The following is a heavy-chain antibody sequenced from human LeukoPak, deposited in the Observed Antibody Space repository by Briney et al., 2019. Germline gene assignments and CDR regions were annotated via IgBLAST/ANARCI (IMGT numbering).Heavy chain of an antibody. V-gene: IGHV3-30-3*01. Sequence: GSLRLSCAASGFTFSSYDMHWVRQAPGKGLEWVTVISYDGSNKYYAESVKGRFTISRDNSKNTLYLQMDSLRGEDTAVHYCASELDYYDSSVYHRSYYYGMDVWGQGTTVTVSS. D-gene: IGHD3-22*01. J-gene: IGHJ6*02. CDR2: ISYDGSNK. CDR1: GFTFSSYD. CDR3: ASELDYYDSSVYHRSYYYGMDV.